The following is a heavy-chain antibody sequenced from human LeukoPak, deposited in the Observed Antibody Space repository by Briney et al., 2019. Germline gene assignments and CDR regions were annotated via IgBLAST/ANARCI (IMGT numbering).Heavy chain of an antibody. Sequence: ASVKVSCKASGYTFTSYDINWVRQATGQGLEWMGWISAYNGNTNYAQKLQGRVTMTTDTSTSTAYMELRSLRSDDTAVYYCARDHGDYVGPDYWGQGTLVTVSS. V-gene: IGHV1-18*01. CDR1: GYTFTSYD. CDR2: ISAYNGNT. D-gene: IGHD4-17*01. J-gene: IGHJ4*02. CDR3: ARDHGDYVGPDY.